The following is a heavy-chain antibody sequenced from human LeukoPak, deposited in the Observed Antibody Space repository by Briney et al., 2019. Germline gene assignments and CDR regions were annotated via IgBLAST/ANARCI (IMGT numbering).Heavy chain of an antibody. J-gene: IGHJ6*04. CDR2: ISYDGSNK. D-gene: IGHD3-10*01. V-gene: IGHV3-30*18. Sequence: GGSLRLSCAASGFTFSSYGMHWVRQAPGKGLEWVAVISYDGSNKYYADSVKDRFTISRDNSKNTLYLQMNSLRAEDTAVYYCAKAQLLWFGEGYYGMDVWGKGTTVTVSS. CDR3: AKAQLLWFGEGYYGMDV. CDR1: GFTFSSYG.